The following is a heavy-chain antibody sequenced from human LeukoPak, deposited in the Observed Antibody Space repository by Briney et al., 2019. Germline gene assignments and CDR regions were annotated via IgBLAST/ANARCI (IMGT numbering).Heavy chain of an antibody. CDR2: TYYRSKWYN. CDR3: ARGNCSSTSCLYYYYYGMDV. Sequence: SQTLSLTCAISGDSVSSNSAAWNWIRQSPSRGLEWLGRTYYRSKWYNDYAVSVKSRITINPDAPKNQFSLQLNSVTPEDTAVYYCARGNCSSTSCLYYYYYGMDVWGKGTTVTVSS. J-gene: IGHJ6*04. V-gene: IGHV6-1*01. CDR1: GDSVSSNSAA. D-gene: IGHD2-2*01.